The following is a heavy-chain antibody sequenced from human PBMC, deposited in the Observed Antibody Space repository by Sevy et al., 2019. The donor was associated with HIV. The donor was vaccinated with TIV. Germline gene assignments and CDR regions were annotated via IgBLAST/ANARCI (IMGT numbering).Heavy chain of an antibody. J-gene: IGHJ4*02. CDR3: ASGTGV. V-gene: IGHV1-46*01. D-gene: IGHD1-26*01. CDR2: IIPSGGST. CDR1: GYTFTTFY. Sequence: ASVKVSCKTSGYTFTTFYVHWVRQPPGQGLEWMGIIIPSGGSTTYAQKFQGRVTMTRDTSTSTVYMELRSLRSEDTAVYYCASGTGVWGQGTPVTVSS.